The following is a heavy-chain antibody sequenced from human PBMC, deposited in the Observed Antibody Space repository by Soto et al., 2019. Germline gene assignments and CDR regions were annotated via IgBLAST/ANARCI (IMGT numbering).Heavy chain of an antibody. CDR1: GGSFSAYY. J-gene: IGHJ4*02. Sequence: PSETLSLTCAVYGGSFSAYYWTWIRQPPGKGLEWIGEIDHSGSTNYNPSLKSRLTISVDTSKNQFSLKLSSVTAADSAVYYCARSPANWDGEFDFWGQGILVTVSS. V-gene: IGHV4-34*01. CDR3: ARSPANWDGEFDF. D-gene: IGHD7-27*01. CDR2: IDHSGST.